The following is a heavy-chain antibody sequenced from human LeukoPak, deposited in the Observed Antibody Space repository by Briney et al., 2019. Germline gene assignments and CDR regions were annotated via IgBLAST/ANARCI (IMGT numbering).Heavy chain of an antibody. V-gene: IGHV3-23*01. J-gene: IGHJ4*02. CDR1: RFTFSSYA. CDR2: IHGSGGNT. D-gene: IGHD3-3*01. CDR3: ANGKSIFDFGV. Sequence: GGSLRLSCAASRFTFSSYAMSWVRQAPGKGLEWVSAIHGSGGNTYYADSVKGRFTISRDNSKNTVYLQMHSLRAEDTAIYYCANGKSIFDFGVWGQGTLVTVSS.